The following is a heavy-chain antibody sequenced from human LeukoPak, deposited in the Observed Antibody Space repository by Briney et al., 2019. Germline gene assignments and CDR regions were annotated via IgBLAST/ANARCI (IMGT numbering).Heavy chain of an antibody. CDR1: GYTFTSYD. CDR2: MNPNSGNT. D-gene: IGHD4-23*01. V-gene: IGHV1-8*01. Sequence: ASVKVSCKASGYTFTSYDINWVRQATGQGLEWMGWMNPNSGNTGYAQKFQGRVTMTRDTSTSTVYMELSSLRSEDTAVYYCAREAVVTPAFDYWGQGTLVTVSS. J-gene: IGHJ4*02. CDR3: AREAVVTPAFDY.